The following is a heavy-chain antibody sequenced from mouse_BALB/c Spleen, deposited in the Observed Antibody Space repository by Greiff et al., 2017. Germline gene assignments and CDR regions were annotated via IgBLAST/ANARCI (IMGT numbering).Heavy chain of an antibody. J-gene: IGHJ3*01. CDR2: IDPANGNT. V-gene: IGHV14-3*02. CDR3: ATDVTY. Sequence: VQLKESGAELVKPGASVKLSCTASGFNIKDTYMHWVKQRPEQGLEWIGRIDPANGNTKYDPKFQGKATITADTSSNTAYLQLSSLTSEDTAVYYCATDVTYWGQGTLVTGSA. CDR1: GFNIKDTY.